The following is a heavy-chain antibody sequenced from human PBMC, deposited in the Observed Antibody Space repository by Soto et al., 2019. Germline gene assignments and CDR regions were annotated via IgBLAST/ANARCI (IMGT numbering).Heavy chain of an antibody. CDR2: ISYDGSNK. Sequence: QVQLVESGGGVVQPGRSLRLSCAASGFTFSSYGMHWVRQAPGKGLEWVAVISYDGSNKYYADSVMGRFTISRDNSKNTLYLQMNSLRAEDTAVYYCADIVGARGYWGQGTLVTVSS. D-gene: IGHD1-26*01. CDR1: GFTFSSYG. CDR3: ADIVGARGY. V-gene: IGHV3-30*03. J-gene: IGHJ4*02.